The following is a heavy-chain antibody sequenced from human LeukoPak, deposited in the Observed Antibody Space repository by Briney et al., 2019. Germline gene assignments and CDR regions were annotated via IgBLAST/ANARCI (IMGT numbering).Heavy chain of an antibody. Sequence: GGSLRLSCAASGFTLSNYDMHWVRQPIGKGLEWVSAIGAPGDTYYPGSVKGRFTISRENAKNSLHLQMNSLRAGDTAVYYCAKDRYYDSSGYDYWGQGTLVTVSS. V-gene: IGHV3-13*01. D-gene: IGHD3-22*01. J-gene: IGHJ4*02. CDR3: AKDRYYDSSGYDY. CDR1: GFTLSNYD. CDR2: IGAPGDT.